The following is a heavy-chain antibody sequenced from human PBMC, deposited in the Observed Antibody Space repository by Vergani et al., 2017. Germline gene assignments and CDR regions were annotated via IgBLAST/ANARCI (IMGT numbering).Heavy chain of an antibody. CDR1: EYSFGNYW. V-gene: IGHV5-51*01. Sequence: EVELVQSGPEMRKPGESLKISCKGSEYSFGNYWIGWVPQMPGKGLEWMGIIYPADSDTRYSPSFQGQVTISADKSISTAFLQWDSLKASDTARYYCARHTTYTDSWGQGTLVTVSS. CDR3: ARHTTYTDS. CDR2: IYPADSDT. D-gene: IGHD1-1*01. J-gene: IGHJ4*02.